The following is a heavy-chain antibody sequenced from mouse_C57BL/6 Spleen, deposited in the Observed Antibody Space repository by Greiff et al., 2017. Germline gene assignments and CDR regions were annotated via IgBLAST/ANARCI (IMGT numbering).Heavy chain of an antibody. CDR1: GYTFTDYY. D-gene: IGHD1-1*01. CDR2: INPNNGGT. J-gene: IGHJ4*01. V-gene: IGHV1-26*01. Sequence: VQLQQSGPELVKPGASVKISCKASGYTFTDYYMNWVKQSHGKSLEWIGDINPNNGGTSYNQKFKGKATLTVDKSSSTAYMELRSLTSEDSAVYYCARSPWALRAMDYWGQGTSVTVSS. CDR3: ARSPWALRAMDY.